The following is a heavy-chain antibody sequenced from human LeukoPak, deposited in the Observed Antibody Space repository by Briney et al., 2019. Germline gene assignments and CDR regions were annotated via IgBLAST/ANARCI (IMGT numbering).Heavy chain of an antibody. Sequence: TGGSLRLSFAASGFTFSSYWMSWVRQAPGKGLEWVANIKQDGSEKYYVDSVKGRFTISRDNAKNSLYLQMNSLRAEDTAVYYCATSGEWLRPNWFDPWGQGTLVTVSS. D-gene: IGHD5-12*01. CDR2: IKQDGSEK. V-gene: IGHV3-7*03. J-gene: IGHJ5*02. CDR3: ATSGEWLRPNWFDP. CDR1: GFTFSSYW.